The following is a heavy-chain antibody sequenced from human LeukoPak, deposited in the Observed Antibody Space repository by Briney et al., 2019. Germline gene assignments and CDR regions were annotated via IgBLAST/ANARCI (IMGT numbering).Heavy chain of an antibody. J-gene: IGHJ5*02. CDR1: GYTLTELS. D-gene: IGHD2-21*02. V-gene: IGHV1-24*01. CDR3: ATDEAPTYCGGDCYHWFDP. Sequence: ASVKVSCKVSGYTLTELSMHWVRQAPGKGLEWMGGFDPEDGETIYAQRFQGGVTMTEDTSTDTAYVELSGLRSEDTAVYYCATDEAPTYCGGDCYHWFDPWGQGTLVTVSS. CDR2: FDPEDGET.